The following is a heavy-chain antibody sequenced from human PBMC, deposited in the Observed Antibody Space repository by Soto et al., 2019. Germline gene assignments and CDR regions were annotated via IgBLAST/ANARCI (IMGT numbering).Heavy chain of an antibody. CDR3: AGGWIVGATRRGGTDY. V-gene: IGHV1-69*13. CDR1: GGTFSIYA. D-gene: IGHD1-26*01. Sequence: ASVKVSCKASGGTFSIYAISWVRQAPGQGLEWMGGIIPIFGTANYAQKFQGRVTITADESTSTAYMELSSLRSEDTAVSYCAGGWIVGATRRGGTDYWGQGTLVTVSS. CDR2: IIPIFGTA. J-gene: IGHJ4*02.